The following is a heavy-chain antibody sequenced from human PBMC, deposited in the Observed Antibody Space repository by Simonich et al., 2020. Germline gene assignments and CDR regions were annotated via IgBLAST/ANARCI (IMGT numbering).Heavy chain of an antibody. Sequence: QVQLVQSGAEVKKPGSSVKVSCKASGGTFSSYAISWVRKAPGQGLEWSEWINPILVKANYAQKSKGRVTITADKSTSTAYMDLSSLRSEDTAVYYCARTNTMRELDTMVRGVDYFDYWGQGTLVTVSS. CDR3: ARTNTMRELDTMVRGVDYFDY. CDR1: GGTFSSYA. D-gene: IGHD3-10*01. CDR2: INPILVKA. J-gene: IGHJ4*02. V-gene: IGHV1-69*09.